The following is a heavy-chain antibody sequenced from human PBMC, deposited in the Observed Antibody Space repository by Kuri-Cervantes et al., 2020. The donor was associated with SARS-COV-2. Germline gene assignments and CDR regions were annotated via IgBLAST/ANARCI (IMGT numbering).Heavy chain of an antibody. V-gene: IGHV1-24*01. D-gene: IGHD6-13*01. CDR2: FDPEDGET. J-gene: IGHJ6*02. Sequence: ASVKVSCKVSGYTPTELSMHWVRQAPGKGLEWMGGFDPEDGETIYAQKFQGRVTMTEDTSTDTAYMELSSLRSEDTAVYYCAGIAAAGTLRGEFRYYYYGMDVWGQGTTVTVSS. CDR1: GYTPTELS. CDR3: AGIAAAGTLRGEFRYYYYGMDV.